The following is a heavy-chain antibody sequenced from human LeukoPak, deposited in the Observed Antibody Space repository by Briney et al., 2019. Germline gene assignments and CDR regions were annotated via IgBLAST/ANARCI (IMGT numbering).Heavy chain of an antibody. D-gene: IGHD5-12*01. V-gene: IGHV3-23*01. CDR1: GFTFSSYA. CDR2: ISGSGGST. Sequence: PGGSLRLSCAASGFTFSSYAMGWVRQAPGKGLEWVSAISGSGGSTYYADSVKGRFTISRDNSKNTLYLQMNSLRAEDTAVYYCAKGWNGYDRFDYWGQGTLVTVSS. J-gene: IGHJ4*02. CDR3: AKGWNGYDRFDY.